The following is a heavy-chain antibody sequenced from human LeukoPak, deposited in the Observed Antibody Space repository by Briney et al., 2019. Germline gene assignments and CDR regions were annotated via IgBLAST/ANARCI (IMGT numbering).Heavy chain of an antibody. D-gene: IGHD2-2*01. Sequence: PGGSLRLSCAASGFTFSSYGMHWVRQAPGKGLEWVAFIRYDGSNKYYADSVKGRFTISRDNSKNTLYLQMNSLRAEDTAVYYCAKARYCSSTSRYYFDYWGQGTLATVSS. CDR3: AKARYCSSTSRYYFDY. V-gene: IGHV3-30*02. J-gene: IGHJ4*02. CDR2: IRYDGSNK. CDR1: GFTFSSYG.